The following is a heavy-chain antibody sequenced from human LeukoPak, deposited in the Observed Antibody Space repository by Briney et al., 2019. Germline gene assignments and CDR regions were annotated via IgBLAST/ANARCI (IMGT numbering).Heavy chain of an antibody. Sequence: PGGSLRLSCAASGFTFSSYSMNWVRQAPGKGLEWVSSISSSSSYIYYADSVKGRFTISRDNAKNSLYLQMNSLRAEDTAVYYCARAWSGYMDGYYYYYMDVWGKGTTVTVSS. CDR2: ISSSSSYI. CDR3: ARAWSGYMDGYYYYYMDV. D-gene: IGHD3-3*01. CDR1: GFTFSSYS. J-gene: IGHJ6*03. V-gene: IGHV3-21*01.